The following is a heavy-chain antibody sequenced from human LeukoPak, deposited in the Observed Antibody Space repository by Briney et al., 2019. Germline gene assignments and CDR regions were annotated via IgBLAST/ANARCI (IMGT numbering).Heavy chain of an antibody. CDR3: ARHGSGIAVAEGVWVY. D-gene: IGHD6-19*01. CDR1: GGSFSGYY. CDR2: IYYSGST. J-gene: IGHJ4*02. Sequence: PSETLSLTCAVYGGSFSGYYWGWIRQPPGKGLGWIGSIYYSGSTYYNPSLKSRVTISVDTSKNQFSLKLSSVTAADTAVYYCARHGSGIAVAEGVWVYWGQGTLVTVSS. V-gene: IGHV4-39*01.